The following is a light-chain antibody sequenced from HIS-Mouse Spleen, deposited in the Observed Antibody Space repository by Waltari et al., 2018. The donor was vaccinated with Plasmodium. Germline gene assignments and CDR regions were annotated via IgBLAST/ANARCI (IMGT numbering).Light chain of an antibody. J-gene: IGLJ3*02. V-gene: IGLV2-11*01. CDR3: CSYAGSYTWV. CDR1: SSDVGGYNY. Sequence: QSALTQPRSVSGSPGQSVTISCTGTSSDVGGYNYVSWYQQHPGKAPKLMIYDVSKRPSVVPVRFPGSKSGNTASLTISGLQAEDEADYYCCSYAGSYTWVFGGGTKLTVL. CDR2: DVS.